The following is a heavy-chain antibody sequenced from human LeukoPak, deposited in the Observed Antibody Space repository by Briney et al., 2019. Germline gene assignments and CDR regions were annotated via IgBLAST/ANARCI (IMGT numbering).Heavy chain of an antibody. D-gene: IGHD2-21*02. V-gene: IGHV4-61*02. CDR2: LYTNDNT. CDR1: GGSIISGRYY. Sequence: SETLSLTCSVSGGSIISGRYYWTWIRQPAGKGLEWIGRLYTNDNTNYDPSLESRVSISVDTSKSQFYLQLTSVTAADTAVYFCARGVVTGDYYMDVWGKGITVIVSS. J-gene: IGHJ6*03. CDR3: ARGVVTGDYYMDV.